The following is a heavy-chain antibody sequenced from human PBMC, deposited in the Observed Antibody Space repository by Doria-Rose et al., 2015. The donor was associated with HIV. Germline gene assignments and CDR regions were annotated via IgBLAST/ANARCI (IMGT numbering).Heavy chain of an antibody. Sequence: VQLVQSGGGLVQPGRSLRLSCVGSGFSFESYAMHWVRLAPGKGLEWVAGISWDSGAKGNADSVEGRFTISRDNAKKSVYLEMRSLRPEDTAFYYCAKAPIIGPKYYLYVDVWGKGTSVTVPS. J-gene: IGHJ6*03. CDR3: AKAPIIGPKYYLYVDV. V-gene: IGHV3-9*01. D-gene: IGHD3-10*01. CDR2: ISWDSGAK. CDR1: GFSFESYA.